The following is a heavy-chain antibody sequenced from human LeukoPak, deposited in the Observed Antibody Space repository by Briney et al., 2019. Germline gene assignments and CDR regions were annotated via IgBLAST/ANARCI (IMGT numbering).Heavy chain of an antibody. CDR1: GGSFSGYY. CDR2: INHSGST. Sequence: KTSETLSLTCAVYGGSFSGYYWSWIRQPPGKGLEWIGEINHSGSTNYNPSLKSRVTISVDTSKNQFSLKLSSVTAADTAVYYCARDQPRQWELLQGSNAFDIWGQGTMVTVSS. D-gene: IGHD1-26*01. CDR3: ARDQPRQWELLQGSNAFDI. V-gene: IGHV4-34*01. J-gene: IGHJ3*02.